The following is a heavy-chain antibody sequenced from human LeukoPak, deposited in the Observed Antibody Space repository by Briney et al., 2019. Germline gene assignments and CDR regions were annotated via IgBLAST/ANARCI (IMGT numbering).Heavy chain of an antibody. J-gene: IGHJ4*02. CDR3: ARDGGTAGYSSGSDY. D-gene: IGHD5-18*01. V-gene: IGHV1-18*01. CDR2: ISCNNGDT. Sequence: ASVKVSCKTSGYTFTTNAITWVRQAPGQGLEWVAWISCNNGDTRYGQKFQDRVTVTRDSSTSTVYMEMRSLRSDDTAVCYCARDGGTAGYSSGSDYWGQGTLVTVSS. CDR1: GYTFTTNA.